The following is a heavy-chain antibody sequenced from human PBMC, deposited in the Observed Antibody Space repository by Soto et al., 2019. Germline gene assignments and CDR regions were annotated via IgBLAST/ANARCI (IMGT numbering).Heavy chain of an antibody. J-gene: IGHJ3*02. CDR2: ISGSAGSR. CDR3: AKDIVVVPAAMDAFDI. V-gene: IGHV3-23*01. D-gene: IGHD2-2*01. Sequence: GGSLRLSCAASGFTFSTYAMSWVRQAPGKGLEWVSSISGSAGSRNYADSVKGRFTISRDNSERTLFLQMNSLRAEDTAVYYCAKDIVVVPAAMDAFDIWGQGTMVTVSS. CDR1: GFTFSTYA.